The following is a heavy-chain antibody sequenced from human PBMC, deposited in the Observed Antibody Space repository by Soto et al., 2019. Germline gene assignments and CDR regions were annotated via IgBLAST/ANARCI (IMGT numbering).Heavy chain of an antibody. D-gene: IGHD4-17*01. Sequence: PGGSLRLSCAASGFTFSSYAMHWVRQAPGKGLEWVAVISYDGSNKYYADSVKGRFTISRDNSKNTLYLQMNSLRAEDTAVYYCARTTENYYFDYWGQGTLVTVS. J-gene: IGHJ4*02. CDR1: GFTFSSYA. CDR2: ISYDGSNK. V-gene: IGHV3-30-3*01. CDR3: ARTTENYYFDY.